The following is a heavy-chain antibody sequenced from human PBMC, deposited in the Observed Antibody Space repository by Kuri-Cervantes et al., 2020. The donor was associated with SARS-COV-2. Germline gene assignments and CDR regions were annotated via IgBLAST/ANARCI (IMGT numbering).Heavy chain of an antibody. CDR3: ARVFTASFDF. V-gene: IGHV4-34*01. CDR1: GESFIGYY. CDR2: NNHSGST. J-gene: IGHJ4*02. Sequence: SHTHSLPCAVYGESFIGYYWSWVRQPPGKGLELIGDNNHSGSTNYNPSLKSRVTISLDTSTNQFSLKLSSVTAADTAVYYCARVFTASFDFWGQGTLVTVSS.